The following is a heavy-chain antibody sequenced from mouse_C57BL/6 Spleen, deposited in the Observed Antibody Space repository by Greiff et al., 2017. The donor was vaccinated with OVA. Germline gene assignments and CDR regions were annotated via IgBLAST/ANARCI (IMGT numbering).Heavy chain of an antibody. D-gene: IGHD1-1*01. J-gene: IGHJ1*03. V-gene: IGHV3-6*01. CDR3: ARDGGYGSRGYFDV. CDR1: GYSITSGYY. CDR2: ISYDGSN. Sequence: EVQLQESGPGLVKPSQSLSLTCSVTGYSITSGYYWNWIRQFPGNKLEWMGYISYDGSNNYNPSLKNRISITRDTSKNQFFLKLNSVTTEDTATYYCARDGGYGSRGYFDVWGTGTTVTVSS.